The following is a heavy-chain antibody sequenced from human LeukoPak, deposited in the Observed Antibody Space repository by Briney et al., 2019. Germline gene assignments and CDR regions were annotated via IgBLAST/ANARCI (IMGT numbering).Heavy chain of an antibody. CDR2: ILHDGSDK. Sequence: GGSLGLSCAASGFFFSTYSMDWVRQAPGKGLEWVALILHDGSDKNYADSVKGRFTISRDNSKNTVHLQMNSLRPEDTAVYYCVRDGMAGTLNAFDLWGQGTMVTVSS. CDR3: VRDGMAGTLNAFDL. V-gene: IGHV3-30*04. CDR1: GFFFSTYS. D-gene: IGHD6-19*01. J-gene: IGHJ3*01.